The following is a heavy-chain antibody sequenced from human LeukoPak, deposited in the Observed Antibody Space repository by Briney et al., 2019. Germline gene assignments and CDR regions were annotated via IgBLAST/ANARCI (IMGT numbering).Heavy chain of an antibody. J-gene: IGHJ4*02. D-gene: IGHD6-13*01. Sequence: SETLSLTCTFSGGSVSSSSYYWSWIRQPPGKGLEWIGYIYNNGRTYYNPSLKSRVTISVDTSKNLFSLKVSSVTAADAAVYYCARGRSSSWSSFDYWGQGTLVTVSS. CDR1: GGSVSSSSYY. V-gene: IGHV4-30-4*01. CDR2: IYNNGRT. CDR3: ARGRSSSWSSFDY.